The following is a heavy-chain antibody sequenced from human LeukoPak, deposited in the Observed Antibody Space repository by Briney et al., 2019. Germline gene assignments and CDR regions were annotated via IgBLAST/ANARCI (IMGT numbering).Heavy chain of an antibody. V-gene: IGHV4-39*07. D-gene: IGHD6-19*01. CDR2: IYHSGST. CDR3: ARVPGYSSGWYLGYYFDY. CDR1: GGSISSSSYY. Sequence: PSETLSLTCTVSGGSISSSSYYWGWIRQPPGKGLEWIGSIYHSGSTYYNPSLKSRVTISVDTSKNQFSLKLSSVTAADTAVYYCARVPGYSSGWYLGYYFDYWGQGTLVTVSS. J-gene: IGHJ4*02.